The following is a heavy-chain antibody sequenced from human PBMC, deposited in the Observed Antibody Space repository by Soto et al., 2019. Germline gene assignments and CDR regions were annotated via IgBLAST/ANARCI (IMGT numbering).Heavy chain of an antibody. J-gene: IGHJ4*02. Sequence: LSLTCPVYGGSFSGYYCTWIRQPPGTGLEWIGEINHSGSTNSNPSLKSRVTISVDTSKNQFSLKLTSVTAADTAVYYCARDKITSLSVYWGQGTLVSVSS. CDR1: GGSFSGYY. V-gene: IGHV4-34*01. CDR2: INHSGST. D-gene: IGHD3-10*01. CDR3: ARDKITSLSVY.